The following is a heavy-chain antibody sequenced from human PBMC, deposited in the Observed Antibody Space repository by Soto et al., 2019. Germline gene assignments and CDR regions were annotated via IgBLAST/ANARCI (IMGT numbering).Heavy chain of an antibody. Sequence: QVQLVQSGAEVKTPGASMKVSCKASGYTFIDHYIHWVRQAPGQGLEWMGMLNPSGGGASYAQKFQGRVTMTRDTSTSTVYMELSGLTSEDTALYYCARGFYSTSWYFLFDFWGQGTLVTVSS. CDR2: LNPSGGGA. V-gene: IGHV1-46*01. CDR3: ARGFYSTSWYFLFDF. J-gene: IGHJ4*02. D-gene: IGHD6-13*01. CDR1: GYTFIDHY.